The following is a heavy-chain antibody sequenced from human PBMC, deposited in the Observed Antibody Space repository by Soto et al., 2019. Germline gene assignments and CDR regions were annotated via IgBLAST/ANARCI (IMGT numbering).Heavy chain of an antibody. CDR2: ISGSGGST. J-gene: IGHJ1*01. D-gene: IGHD2-15*01. Sequence: GGSLRLSCAASGFTFSSYAMSWVRQAPGKGLEWVLAISGSGGSTYYADSVKGRFTISRDNSKNTLYLQMNSLRAEDTAVYYCAKDLHCSGGGCYSEYFQHWGQGTLVTVSS. V-gene: IGHV3-23*01. CDR3: AKDLHCSGGGCYSEYFQH. CDR1: GFTFSSYA.